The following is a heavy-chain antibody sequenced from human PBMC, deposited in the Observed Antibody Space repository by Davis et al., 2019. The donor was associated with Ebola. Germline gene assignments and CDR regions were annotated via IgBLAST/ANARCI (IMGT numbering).Heavy chain of an antibody. V-gene: IGHV1-8*01. Sequence: ASVKVSCKASGYTFTSYDINWVRQATGQGLEWMGWMNPNSGNTGYAQKFQGRVTMTRNTSISTAYMELSSLRSEDTAVYYCARPMVRGRNYYYGMDVWGQGTTVTVSS. CDR3: ARPMVRGRNYYYGMDV. CDR1: GYTFTSYD. D-gene: IGHD3-10*01. CDR2: MNPNSGNT. J-gene: IGHJ6*02.